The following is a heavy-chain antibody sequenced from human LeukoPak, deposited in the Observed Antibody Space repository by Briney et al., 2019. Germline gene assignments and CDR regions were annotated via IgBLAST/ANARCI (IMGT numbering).Heavy chain of an antibody. D-gene: IGHD6-13*01. CDR3: ARGYISSWYFDY. J-gene: IGHJ4*02. CDR1: GFTFSSYA. CDR2: ISGSGGST. V-gene: IGHV3-23*01. Sequence: GGSLRLSCAASGFTFSSYAMSWVRQAPGKGLEWVSAISGSGGSTYYADSVKGRFTISRDNAKNSLYLQMNSLRAEDTALYYCARGYISSWYFDYWGQGILVTVSS.